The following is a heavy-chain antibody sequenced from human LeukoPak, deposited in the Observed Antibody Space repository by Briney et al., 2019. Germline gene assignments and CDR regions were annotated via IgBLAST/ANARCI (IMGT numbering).Heavy chain of an antibody. D-gene: IGHD3-10*01. Sequence: PGGSLRLSCAASGLTFSSYSMNWVRQAPGKGLEWVSYISSSSSTIYYADSVKGRFTISRDNAKNSLYLQMNSLRAEDTAVYYCAREGYYYGSGSYLDYWGQGTLVTVSS. CDR2: ISSSSSTI. CDR1: GLTFSSYS. J-gene: IGHJ4*02. CDR3: AREGYYYGSGSYLDY. V-gene: IGHV3-48*01.